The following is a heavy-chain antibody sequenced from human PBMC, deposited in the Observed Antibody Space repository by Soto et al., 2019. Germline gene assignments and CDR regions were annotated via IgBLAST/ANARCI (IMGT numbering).Heavy chain of an antibody. J-gene: IGHJ4*02. CDR1: GFTFSSYA. D-gene: IGHD3-10*01. CDR2: ISGSGGST. Sequence: GGSLRLSCAASGFTFSSYAMSWVRQAPGKGLEWVSAISGSGGSTYYADSVKGRFTISRDNSKNTLYLQMNSLRAEDTAVYYCAKETKLLWFGEFTYYFDYWGQGTLVTVSS. CDR3: AKETKLLWFGEFTYYFDY. V-gene: IGHV3-23*01.